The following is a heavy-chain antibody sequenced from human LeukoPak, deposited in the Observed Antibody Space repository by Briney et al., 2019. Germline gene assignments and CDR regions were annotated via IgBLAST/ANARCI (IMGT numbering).Heavy chain of an antibody. J-gene: IGHJ4*02. CDR2: ISGSGGTT. CDR1: GFTFSSYA. Sequence: GGSLRLSCAASGFTFSSYAMTWVRQAPGKGLEWVSGISGSGGTTSYPDSAKGRFTISRDNSRNTLFLQMNSLRVEDTAVYYCVKREISPVPFNFWGQGTLVTVSS. CDR3: VKREISPVPFNF. V-gene: IGHV3-23*01. D-gene: IGHD1-26*01.